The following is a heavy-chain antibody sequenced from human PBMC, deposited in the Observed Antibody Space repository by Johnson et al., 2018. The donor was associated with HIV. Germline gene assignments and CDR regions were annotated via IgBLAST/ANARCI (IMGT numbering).Heavy chain of an antibody. CDR3: AKSYYEEERPMGVDAFDI. J-gene: IGHJ3*02. CDR1: GFMFSTYA. V-gene: IGHV3-33*08. CDR2: IWYDGSNK. Sequence: HVQLVESGGGVVQPGRSLRLSCVASGFMFSTYAMHWVRQAPGKGLEWVAVIWYDGSNKYYADSVKGRFTISRDNSKNTLYLQMNSLRAEDMAVYYCAKSYYEEERPMGVDAFDIWGQVTMVTVSS. D-gene: IGHD1-26*01.